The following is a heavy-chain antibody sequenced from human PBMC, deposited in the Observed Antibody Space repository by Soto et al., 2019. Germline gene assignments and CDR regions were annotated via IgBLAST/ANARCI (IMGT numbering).Heavy chain of an antibody. CDR3: ARGHVVPAARGIWAYYYYGMDV. CDR1: GGSFSGYY. J-gene: IGHJ6*02. D-gene: IGHD2-2*01. V-gene: IGHV4-34*01. CDR2: INHSGST. Sequence: SETLSLTCAVYGGSFSGYYWSWIRKPTGKGLEWIGEINHSGSTNYNPSLKSRVTISVDTSKNQFSLKLSSVTAADTAVYYCARGHVVPAARGIWAYYYYGMDVWGQGTTVTVCS.